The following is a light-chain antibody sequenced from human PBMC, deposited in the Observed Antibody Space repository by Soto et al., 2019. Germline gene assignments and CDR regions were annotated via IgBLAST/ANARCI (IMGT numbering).Light chain of an antibody. CDR2: AAS. J-gene: IGKJ1*01. CDR1: QSISSY. V-gene: IGKV1-39*01. Sequence: DIQMTQSPSSLSASVGDRVTITCRASQSISSYLNWYQQKPGKAPKLLIHAASSLQSGVPSRFSGSGSGKDFTLTISILQPEDFATYYCQQSYNALTWTFGQGTKVDIK. CDR3: QQSYNALTWT.